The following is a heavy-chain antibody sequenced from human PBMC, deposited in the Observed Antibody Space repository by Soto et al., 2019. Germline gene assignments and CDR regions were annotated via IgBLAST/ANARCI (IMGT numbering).Heavy chain of an antibody. Sequence: QVQLVQSGAEVKRPGASMKVSCKASGYTFTSYDINWVRQATGQGLEWMGWMNPNSGNTGYAQKFQGRVTMTRNTSISTAYMELSSLRSEDTAVYYCARINRGWLALYYYYGMDVWGQGTTVTVSS. CDR1: GYTFTSYD. V-gene: IGHV1-8*01. CDR3: ARINRGWLALYYYYGMDV. D-gene: IGHD6-19*01. CDR2: MNPNSGNT. J-gene: IGHJ6*02.